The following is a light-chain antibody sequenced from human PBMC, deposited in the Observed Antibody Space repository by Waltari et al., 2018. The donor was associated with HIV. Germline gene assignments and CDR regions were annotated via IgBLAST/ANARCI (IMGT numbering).Light chain of an antibody. Sequence: QSALTQPASVSGSPGQSITISCPGTSSVLGCYDLVSWYQQHPGKASNVMIYEVSKRPSGVSNRFSGSKSGNTASLIISGLQAEDEADYYCCSYASGSTFVFGTGTKVTVL. CDR2: EVS. CDR3: CSYASGSTFV. CDR1: SSVLGCYDL. J-gene: IGLJ1*01. V-gene: IGLV2-23*02.